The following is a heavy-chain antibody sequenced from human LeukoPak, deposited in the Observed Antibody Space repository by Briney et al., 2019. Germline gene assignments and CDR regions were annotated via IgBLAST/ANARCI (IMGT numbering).Heavy chain of an antibody. D-gene: IGHD3-22*01. J-gene: IGHJ5*02. CDR3: AKDQDSSGYSSNWFDP. V-gene: IGHV3-23*01. CDR2: ISGSGGST. CDR1: GFTFSSYA. Sequence: PGGSLRLSCAASGFTFSSYALSWVRQASGKGLEWVSAISGSGGSTYYADSVKGRFTISRDNSKNTLYLQMNSLRAEDTAVYYCAKDQDSSGYSSNWFDPWGQGTLVTVSS.